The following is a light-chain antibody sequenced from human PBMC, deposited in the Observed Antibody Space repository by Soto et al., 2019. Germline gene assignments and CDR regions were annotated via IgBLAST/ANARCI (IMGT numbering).Light chain of an antibody. V-gene: IGLV2-14*01. CDR2: GVT. J-gene: IGLJ3*02. CDR1: SSDVGFSDY. CDR3: CSYIHFTTV. Sequence: QSVLTRPASVSGSPGQSITISCTGASSDVGFSDYVSWYQQHPGKAPKLLIYGVTNRPSGVSNRFSGSKSGNTASLSISGLQAEDEADYYCCSYIHFTTVFGGGTKVTVL.